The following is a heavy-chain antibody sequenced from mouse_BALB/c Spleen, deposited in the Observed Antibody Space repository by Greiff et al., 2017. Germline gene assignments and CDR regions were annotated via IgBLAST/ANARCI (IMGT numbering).Heavy chain of an antibody. CDR1: GFTFSSYG. CDR2: ISSGGSYT. Sequence: DVMLVESGGDLVKPGGSLKLSCAASGFTFSSYGMSWVRQTPDKRLEWVATISSGGSYTYYPDSVKGRFTISRDNAKNTLYLQMSSLKSEDTAMYYCARHHFDVWGAGTTVTVSS. J-gene: IGHJ1*01. CDR3: ARHHFDV. V-gene: IGHV5-6*02.